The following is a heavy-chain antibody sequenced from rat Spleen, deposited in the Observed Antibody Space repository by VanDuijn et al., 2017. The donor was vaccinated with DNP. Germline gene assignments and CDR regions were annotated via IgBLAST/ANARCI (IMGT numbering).Heavy chain of an antibody. CDR1: GFSFRDYD. Sequence: EVQLVESGGGLVQPGRSLKLSCVASGFSFRDYDMAWVRQAPSKGLEWVACMSPTTRSSYYRDSVRGRFTGSRDNAKSTLYLQMDSLRSEDTATYFCARRWGHYGYKPLSYFDYWGQGVMVTVSS. CDR2: MSPTTRSS. V-gene: IGHV5-25*01. D-gene: IGHD1-9*01. CDR3: ARRWGHYGYKPLSYFDY. J-gene: IGHJ2*01.